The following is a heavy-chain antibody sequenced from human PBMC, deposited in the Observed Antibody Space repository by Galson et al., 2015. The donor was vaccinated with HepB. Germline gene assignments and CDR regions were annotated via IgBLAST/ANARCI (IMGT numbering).Heavy chain of an antibody. J-gene: IGHJ4*02. CDR3: AKDLWRLGASVEAAALDY. V-gene: IGHV3-43D*03. CDR2: ISRDGGRT. D-gene: IGHD6-13*01. CDR1: GSTFDDYA. Sequence: SLRLSCAASGSTFDDYAMHWVRQAPGKGLEWVSLISRDGGRTYYADSVKGRFTISRDNARNSLYLQMTSLRGEDTAFYYCAKDLWRLGASVEAAALDYWGQGTLVTVSS.